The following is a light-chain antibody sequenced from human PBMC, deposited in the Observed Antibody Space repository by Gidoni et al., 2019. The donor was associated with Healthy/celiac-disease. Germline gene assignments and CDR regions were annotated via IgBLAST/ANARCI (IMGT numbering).Light chain of an antibody. J-gene: IGKJ1*01. CDR1: QRISSW. CDR2: KAS. V-gene: IGKV1-5*03. Sequence: DFQMTQSPSTLSASVGDRVTITCRASQRISSWLAWYQQKPGKAPKLLIYKASSLESGVPSRFSGSGSGTEFTLTISSLQPDDFATYYCQQYNSYPWTFGQGTKVEIK. CDR3: QQYNSYPWT.